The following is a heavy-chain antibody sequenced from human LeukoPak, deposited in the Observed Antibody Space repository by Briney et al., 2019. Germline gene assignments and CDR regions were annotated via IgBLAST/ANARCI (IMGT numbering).Heavy chain of an antibody. CDR3: ARAPYSSSWLN. CDR2: ISYDGSNK. D-gene: IGHD6-13*01. V-gene: IGHV3-30*04. J-gene: IGHJ4*02. CDR1: GFTFSSYA. Sequence: PGRSLRLSCAASGFTFSSYAMHWVRQAPGKGLEWVAVISYDGSNKYYADSVKGRFTISRDNSKNTLYLQMNSLRAEDTAVYYCARAPYSSSWLNWGQGTXVTVSS.